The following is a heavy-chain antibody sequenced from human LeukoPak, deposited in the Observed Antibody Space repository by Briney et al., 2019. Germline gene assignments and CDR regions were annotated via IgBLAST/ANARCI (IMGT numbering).Heavy chain of an antibody. J-gene: IGHJ4*02. Sequence: SGTLSLTCAVSGGSISSSNWWSWVRQPPGKGLEWIGEIYHSGSTDYSPSLKSRVTISVDKSKNQFSLKLSSVTAADTAVYYCARDQVDTAMVRSVYHFDYWGQGTLVTVSS. D-gene: IGHD5-18*01. CDR1: GGSISSSNW. CDR3: ARDQVDTAMVRSVYHFDY. CDR2: IYHSGST. V-gene: IGHV4-4*02.